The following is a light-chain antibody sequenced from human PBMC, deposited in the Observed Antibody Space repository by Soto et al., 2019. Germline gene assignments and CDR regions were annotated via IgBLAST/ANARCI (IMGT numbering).Light chain of an antibody. Sequence: DIQMTQSPSSLSASVVDRVTITCRASQSISSYLHWYQQRPGKAPKLLIYAASNLQSGVPSRFSASGSGTDFTLTLNSLQPDDCATYYCQQGYSTPWTFGQGTKVDSK. J-gene: IGKJ1*01. CDR2: AAS. V-gene: IGKV1-39*01. CDR1: QSISSY. CDR3: QQGYSTPWT.